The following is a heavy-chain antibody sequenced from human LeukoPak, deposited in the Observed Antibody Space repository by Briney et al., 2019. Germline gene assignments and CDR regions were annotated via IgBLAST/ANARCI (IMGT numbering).Heavy chain of an antibody. CDR2: ISSGSTI. J-gene: IGHJ4*01. V-gene: IGHV3-48*03. D-gene: IGHD6-19*01. Sequence: GGSLRLSCAASGFTFSSYEMNWVRQAPGKGLEWVSYISSGSTIYDADSVKGRFTISRDNAKNSLYLQMNSLRAEDTAVYYCARESIAVAGAPFDYWGHGTLVTVSS. CDR3: ARESIAVAGAPFDY. CDR1: GFTFSSYE.